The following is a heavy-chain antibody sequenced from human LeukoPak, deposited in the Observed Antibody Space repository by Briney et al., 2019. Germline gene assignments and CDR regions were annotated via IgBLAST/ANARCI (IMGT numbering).Heavy chain of an antibody. D-gene: IGHD3-10*01. Sequence: GESLKISCKGSGYSFTSSWIGWVRQMPGKGLEWMGIVYPGDSDTRYSPSFQGQVTISADKSISTAYLQWSSLKASDTAMYHCARRVGYGLRSNFPFDYWGQGTLVTVSS. V-gene: IGHV5-51*01. CDR1: GYSFTSSW. J-gene: IGHJ4*02. CDR3: ARRVGYGLRSNFPFDY. CDR2: VYPGDSDT.